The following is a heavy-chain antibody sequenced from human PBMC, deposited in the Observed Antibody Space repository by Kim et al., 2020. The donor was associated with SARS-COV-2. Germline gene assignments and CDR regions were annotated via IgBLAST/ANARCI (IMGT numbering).Heavy chain of an antibody. CDR3: SRDRGRSSWYGGRGLDV. V-gene: IGHV1-46*04. J-gene: IGHJ6*02. CDR1: GYTFTDKY. Sequence: ASVKVSCKSSGYTFTDKYIHWVRQAPGQGLEWMGIINPVGDNPKYAQKLQGRVAMSRDTSSSTVYMELSSLTSEDTAAYYCSRDRGRSSWYGGRGLDVWG. D-gene: IGHD6-13*01. CDR2: INPVGDNP.